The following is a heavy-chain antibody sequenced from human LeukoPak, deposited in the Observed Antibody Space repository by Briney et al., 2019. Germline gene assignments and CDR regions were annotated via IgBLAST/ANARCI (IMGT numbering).Heavy chain of an antibody. Sequence: GGSLRLSCAASGFTFSSYSMNWVRQAPGKGLEWVSSISSSSSYIYYADSVKGRFTISRDNAKNSLYLQMNSLRAEDTAVYYCARDRRSPYSSGWFDAFDIWGQGTMVTVSS. CDR3: ARDRRSPYSSGWFDAFDI. J-gene: IGHJ3*02. CDR2: ISSSSSYI. D-gene: IGHD6-19*01. V-gene: IGHV3-21*01. CDR1: GFTFSSYS.